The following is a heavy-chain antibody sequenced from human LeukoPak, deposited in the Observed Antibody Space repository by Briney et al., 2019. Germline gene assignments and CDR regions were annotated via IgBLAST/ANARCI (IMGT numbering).Heavy chain of an antibody. CDR1: GFTFSSYA. J-gene: IGHJ6*02. CDR3: ARDHHTSYYDFWSGYWIGMDV. D-gene: IGHD3-3*01. CDR2: ISYDGSNK. V-gene: IGHV3-30-3*01. Sequence: GGSLRPSCAASGFTFSSYAMHWVRQAPGNGLEWVAVISYDGSNKYYADSVKGRFTISRDNSKNTLYLQMNSLRAEDTAVYYCARDHHTSYYDFWSGYWIGMDVWGQGTTVTVSS.